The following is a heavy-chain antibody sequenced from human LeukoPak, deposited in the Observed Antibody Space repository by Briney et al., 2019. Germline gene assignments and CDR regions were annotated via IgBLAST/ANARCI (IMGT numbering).Heavy chain of an antibody. D-gene: IGHD2-2*01. CDR2: INHSGST. J-gene: IGHJ4*02. Sequence: SETLSLTCAVYGGSFSGYYWSWIRQPPGKGLEWIGEINHSGSTNYNPSLKSRVTISVDTSKNQFSLKLSSVTAADTAVYYCAREGDLDCCSTSCYQYWGQGTLVTVSS. V-gene: IGHV4-34*01. CDR1: GGSFSGYY. CDR3: AREGDLDCCSTSCYQY.